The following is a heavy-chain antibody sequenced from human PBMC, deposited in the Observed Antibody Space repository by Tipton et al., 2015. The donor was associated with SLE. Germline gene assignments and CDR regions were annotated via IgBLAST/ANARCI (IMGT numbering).Heavy chain of an antibody. CDR1: GGSISVSSYY. V-gene: IGHV4-61*05. CDR3: ARQSYPGLVVYAHNWFDP. Sequence: TLSLTCTVSGGSISVSSYYWGWIRQPPGKGLEWIGYIYYSGSTNYNPSLKSRVTISVDTSKNQFSLKLSSVTAADTAVYYCARQSYPGLVVYAHNWFDPWGQGTLVTVSS. J-gene: IGHJ5*02. D-gene: IGHD2-8*02. CDR2: IYYSGST.